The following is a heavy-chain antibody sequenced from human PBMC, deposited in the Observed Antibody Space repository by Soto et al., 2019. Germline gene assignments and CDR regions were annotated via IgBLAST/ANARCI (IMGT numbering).Heavy chain of an antibody. J-gene: IGHJ5*02. CDR1: GGTFSSYA. CDR2: IIPTFGTA. CDR3: ARPTRYYYDSSGQSAWFDP. Sequence: QVQLVQSGAEVKKPGSSVKVSCKASGGTFSSYAISWVRQAPGQGLEWMGGIIPTFGTANYAQKFQGRVTINADESTSTADMELSSLRSEDTAVYYCARPTRYYYDSSGQSAWFDPWGHGTLVTVSS. D-gene: IGHD3-22*01. V-gene: IGHV1-69*12.